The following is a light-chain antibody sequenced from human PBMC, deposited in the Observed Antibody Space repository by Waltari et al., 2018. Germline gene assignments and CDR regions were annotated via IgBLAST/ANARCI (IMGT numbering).Light chain of an antibody. J-gene: IGKJ1*01. Sequence: IVMTQSPLSLPVTPGEPASISCRSSQSLLHSNGNNYFDWYLQKTGQSPKLLNYLGSNRSSGVRDRFSGSGTETDFTLKNSRVEAESVGVYNCMQALQTPWTFGQGTKVEIK. CDR1: QSLLHSNGNNY. CDR2: LGS. CDR3: MQALQTPWT. V-gene: IGKV2-28*01.